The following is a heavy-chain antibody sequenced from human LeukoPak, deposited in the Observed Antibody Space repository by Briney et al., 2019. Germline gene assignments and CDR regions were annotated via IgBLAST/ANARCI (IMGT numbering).Heavy chain of an antibody. CDR1: GFTVSSNY. D-gene: IGHD2-2*01. CDR2: IYSGGST. J-gene: IGHJ6*02. V-gene: IGHV3-53*04. Sequence: GGSLRLSCAASGFTVSSNYMSWVRQAPGKGLEWVSVIYSGGSTYYADSVKGRFTISRHNSKNTLYLQMNSLRAEDTAVYYCARDIRYCSSTSCNYYGMDVWGQGTTVTVSS. CDR3: ARDIRYCSSTSCNYYGMDV.